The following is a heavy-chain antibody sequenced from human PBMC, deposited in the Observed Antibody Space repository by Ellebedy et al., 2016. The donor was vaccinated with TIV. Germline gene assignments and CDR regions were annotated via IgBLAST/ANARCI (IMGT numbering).Heavy chain of an antibody. CDR3: ARVRRGSSGMDV. CDR1: GYTFTANY. Sequence: ASVKVSCNASGYTFTANYIHWLLHAPGHGLEWMGWVNPDSGSTNFAPSFQGMVTMTRDTSVNTGYMELSRLESGDTATYYCARVRRGSSGMDVWGQGTTVTVSS. D-gene: IGHD3-22*01. J-gene: IGHJ6*02. V-gene: IGHV1-2*02. CDR2: VNPDSGST.